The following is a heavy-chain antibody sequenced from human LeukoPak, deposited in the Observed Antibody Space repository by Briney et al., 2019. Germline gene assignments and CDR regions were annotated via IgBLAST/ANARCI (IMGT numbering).Heavy chain of an antibody. J-gene: IGHJ4*02. V-gene: IGHV4-38-2*02. CDR3: ARGGGELLLYYFDY. CDR1: GYSISSGYY. CDR2: IYHSGST. Sequence: SETLSLTCTVSGYSISSGYYWGWIRQPPGKGLEWIGSIYHSGSTYYNPSLKSRVTISVDTSKNQFSLKLSSVTAADTAVYYCARGGGELLLYYFDYWGQGTLVTVSS. D-gene: IGHD1-26*01.